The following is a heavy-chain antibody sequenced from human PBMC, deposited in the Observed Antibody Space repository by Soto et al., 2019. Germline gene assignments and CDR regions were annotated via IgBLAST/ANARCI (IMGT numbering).Heavy chain of an antibody. V-gene: IGHV3-23*01. CDR1: GFTFGTYA. J-gene: IGHJ4*02. Sequence: GSLRLSCAASGFTFGTYAMSWVRQAPGKGLEWVSGISGRGTTFYADSVKGRFTISRDNSKNTVHLEMNSLRAEDMAFYYCAKFRGQDYGDYYLDSWGQGTLVTVSS. CDR2: ISGRGTT. CDR3: AKFRGQDYGDYYLDS. D-gene: IGHD2-21*02.